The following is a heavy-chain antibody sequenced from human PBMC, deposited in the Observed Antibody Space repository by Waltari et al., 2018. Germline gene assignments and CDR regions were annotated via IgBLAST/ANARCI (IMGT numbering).Heavy chain of an antibody. CDR2: IAGSVSTI. CDR3: ARFEGLGGYFDL. CDR1: GFTFRTYE. V-gene: IGHV3-48*03. Sequence: EVQLVVSGGGLVQPGGSLRLSCRASGFTFRTYEMTWVRQAPGKGLEWVSYIAGSVSTIYYADSVKGRFTISRDNAKNSLYLQMNSLKAEDTAVYYCARFEGLGGYFDLWGRGTLVTVPS. D-gene: IGHD2-15*01. J-gene: IGHJ2*01.